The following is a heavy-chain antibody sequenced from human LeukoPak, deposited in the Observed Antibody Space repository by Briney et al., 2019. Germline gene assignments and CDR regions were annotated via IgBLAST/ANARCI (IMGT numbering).Heavy chain of an antibody. CDR3: AKRGNTISFFDP. J-gene: IGHJ5*02. V-gene: IGHV3-23*01. Sequence: PGGSLRLSCGASGFTFSNYAMYWVRQAPGKGLEWVSGLTGGGDFTYYADSVKGRSTISRDNSKNTLYLEMNSLRADDTAVYYCAKRGNTISFFDPWGQGTLVTVSS. CDR1: GFTFSNYA. CDR2: LTGGGDFT. D-gene: IGHD5-24*01.